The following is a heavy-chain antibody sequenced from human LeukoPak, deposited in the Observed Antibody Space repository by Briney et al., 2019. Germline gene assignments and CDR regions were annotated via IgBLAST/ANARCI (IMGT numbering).Heavy chain of an antibody. CDR3: ASMAVDTAMASIPTFDY. V-gene: IGHV4-34*01. CDR1: GGSFSGYY. J-gene: IGHJ4*02. CDR2: INHSGST. Sequence: SETLSLTCAVYGGSFSGYYWSWIRQPPGKGLEWIGEINHSGSTNYNPSLKSRVTISVDTSKNQFSLKLSSVTAADTAVYYCASMAVDTAMASIPTFDYWGQGSLVTVSS. D-gene: IGHD5-18*01.